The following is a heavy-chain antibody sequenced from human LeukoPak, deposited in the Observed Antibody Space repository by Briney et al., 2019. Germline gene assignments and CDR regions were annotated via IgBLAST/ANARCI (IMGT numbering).Heavy chain of an antibody. V-gene: IGHV7-4-1*02. CDR1: GYTFTSYA. J-gene: IGHJ5*02. CDR3: AREPLAGGVYCSGGSCYGISWFDP. CDR2: INTNTGNP. Sequence: GASVKVSCKASGYTFTSYAMNWVRQAPGQGLEWMGWINTNTGNPTYAQGFTGRFVFSLDTSVSTAYLQISSLKAEDTAVYYCAREPLAGGVYCSGGSCYGISWFDPWGQGTLVTVSS. D-gene: IGHD2-15*01.